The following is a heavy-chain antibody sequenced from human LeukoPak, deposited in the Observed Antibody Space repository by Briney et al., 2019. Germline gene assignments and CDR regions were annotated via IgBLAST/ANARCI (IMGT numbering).Heavy chain of an antibody. Sequence: SETLSLTCTVSGGSISSYYWSWIRQPPGKGLEWIGYIYYSGSTNYNPSLKSRVTISVDTSKNQFSLKLSSVTAADTAVYYCARPRLLGPPYWYFDLWGRGTLVTVSS. D-gene: IGHD2-15*01. CDR3: ARPRLLGPPYWYFDL. J-gene: IGHJ2*01. CDR2: IYYSGST. CDR1: GGSISSYY. V-gene: IGHV4-59*08.